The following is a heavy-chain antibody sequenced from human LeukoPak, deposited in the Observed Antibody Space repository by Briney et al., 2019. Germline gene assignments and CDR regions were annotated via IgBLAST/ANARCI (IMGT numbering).Heavy chain of an antibody. J-gene: IGHJ4*02. Sequence: AASVKVSCKASGYTFTGYFMHWVRQAPGQGLEWMGWISAYNGNTNYAQKLQGRVTMTTDTSTSTAYMELRSLRSDDTAVYYCAASYGSGSYYNVIYFDYWGQGTLVTVSS. D-gene: IGHD3-10*01. CDR2: ISAYNGNT. CDR3: AASYGSGSYYNVIYFDY. V-gene: IGHV1-18*04. CDR1: GYTFTGYF.